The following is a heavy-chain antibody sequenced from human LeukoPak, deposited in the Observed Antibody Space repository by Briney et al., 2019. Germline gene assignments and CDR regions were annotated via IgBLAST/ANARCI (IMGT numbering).Heavy chain of an antibody. CDR1: GFSFRDYA. J-gene: IGHJ4*02. D-gene: IGHD6-19*01. CDR3: AKGPVIYHEGSGWHSFDY. V-gene: IGHV3-23*01. CDR2: IGGDGGRT. Sequence: GGSLRLSCAASGFSFRDYAMSWVRQAPGKGLEWVSLIGGDGGRTYYADSVKGRFTISRDNSKNTLYLQMNSLRAEDTAVYYCAKGPVIYHEGSGWHSFDYWGQGTLVTVSS.